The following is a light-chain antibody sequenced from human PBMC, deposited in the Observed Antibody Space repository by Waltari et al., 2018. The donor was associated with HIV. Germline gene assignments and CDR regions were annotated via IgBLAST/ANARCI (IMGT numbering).Light chain of an antibody. CDR3: QQYGSSPQT. CDR2: GAY. V-gene: IGKV3-20*01. CDR1: QTVNSAY. J-gene: IGKJ1*01. Sequence: EIVLTQSPGTLSLSPGERATLSCRASQTVNSAYLAWYQQKPGQAPRLLIYGAYSRATVVPDRFSGSGSGTDFTLTISRLEPEDFAVYYCQQYGSSPQTFGQGTKVEIK.